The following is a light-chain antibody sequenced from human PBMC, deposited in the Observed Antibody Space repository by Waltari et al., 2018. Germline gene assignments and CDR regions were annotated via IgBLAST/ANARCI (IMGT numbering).Light chain of an antibody. CDR3: QQGNSYPYS. J-gene: IGKJ2*03. Sequence: IQMSQSPSSLSASVGDRVTITCRASQGISSYLNWYQQKPGKAPKLLIYYANSLASGVPSRFRGSGSGTEFTLTISSLQPEDFATYYCQQGNSYPYSFGQGTKVEIK. V-gene: IGKV1-13*02. CDR1: QGISSY. CDR2: YAN.